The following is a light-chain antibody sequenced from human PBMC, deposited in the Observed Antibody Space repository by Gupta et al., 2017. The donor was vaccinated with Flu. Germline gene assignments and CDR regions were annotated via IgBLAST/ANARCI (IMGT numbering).Light chain of an antibody. J-gene: IGLJ2*01. V-gene: IGLV1-44*01. CDR1: NSHSGGKT. CDR2: KND. CDR3: AQWDDSRDGPV. Sequence: QSVLTQPPSASVIPGQRVTLSCSGTNSHSGGKTVSWYQQFHGAAPKFLIYKNDERPSGAAARFSGTKYGASASLVIDGLQAEDEAIYYCAQWDDSRDGPVFGGGTRLTVL.